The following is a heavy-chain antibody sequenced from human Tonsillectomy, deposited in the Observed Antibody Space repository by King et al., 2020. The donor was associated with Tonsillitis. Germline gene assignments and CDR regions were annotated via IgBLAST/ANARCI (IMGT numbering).Heavy chain of an antibody. CDR3: ARGAYYYDSSGYYCDY. J-gene: IGHJ4*02. V-gene: IGHV1-69*09. CDR1: GGTFSSYA. CDR2: IIPILGIA. D-gene: IGHD3-22*01. Sequence: QGQLVQSGAEVKKPGSSVKVSCKASGGTFSSYAISWVRQAPGQGLEWMGRIIPILGIANYAQKFQGRVTITADKSTSTAYMELSSLRSEDAAVYYCARGAYYYDSSGYYCDYWGQGTLVTVSS.